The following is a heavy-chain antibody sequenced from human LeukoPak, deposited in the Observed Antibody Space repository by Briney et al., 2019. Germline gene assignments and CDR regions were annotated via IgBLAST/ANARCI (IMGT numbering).Heavy chain of an antibody. D-gene: IGHD1-26*01. CDR3: ARRISGSYHFDS. CDR2: IFHSGTT. CDR1: GVSISSDVFY. V-gene: IGHV4-30-2*01. Sequence: SETLSLTCTVSGVSISSDVFYWGWIRQPPGKGLEWTGYIFHSGTTYYNPSLKSRVTISVDTSKNQFSLKLSSVTAADTAVYYCARRISGSYHFDSWGQGTLVAVSS. J-gene: IGHJ4*02.